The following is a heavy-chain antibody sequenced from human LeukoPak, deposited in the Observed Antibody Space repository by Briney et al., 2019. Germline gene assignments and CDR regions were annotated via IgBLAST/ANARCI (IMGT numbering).Heavy chain of an antibody. CDR1: GGSITIDSYY. V-gene: IGHV4-39*01. J-gene: IGHJ4*02. Sequence: SETLSLTCTVSGGSITIDSYYWGWIRQPPGTGLEWIGNIHYSGSTYYNPALKSRVTISVDTSRNQFSLRLSSVTAADTAVYYCARGIVVVPAANVDYWGQGTLVTVSS. CDR2: IHYSGST. CDR3: ARGIVVVPAANVDY. D-gene: IGHD2-2*01.